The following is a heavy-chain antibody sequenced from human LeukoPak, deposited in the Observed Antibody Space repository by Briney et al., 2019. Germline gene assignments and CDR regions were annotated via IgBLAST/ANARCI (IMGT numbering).Heavy chain of an antibody. Sequence: PSETLSLTCTVSGGSISSYYWGWVRQPPGKALEWIGNIFYTGSTYYSPSLKSRVTISLDTSRNQFSLRLNSVTAADTAVYYCAKSNGYGLIDIWGQGTMVTVSS. CDR3: AKSNGYGLIDI. CDR2: IFYTGST. D-gene: IGHD3-10*01. V-gene: IGHV4-39*07. CDR1: GGSISSYY. J-gene: IGHJ3*02.